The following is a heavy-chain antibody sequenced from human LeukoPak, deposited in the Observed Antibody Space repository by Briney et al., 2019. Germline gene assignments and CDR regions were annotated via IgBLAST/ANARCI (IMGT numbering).Heavy chain of an antibody. J-gene: IGHJ4*02. CDR1: GYTFTSYG. Sequence: GASVKVSCKASGYTFTSYGISWVRQAPGQGLEWMGWISAYNGNTNYAQKFQGRVTITRDTSASTAYMELSSLRSEDTAVYYCARGYLTIFGVVIAYFDYWGQGTLVTVSS. CDR2: ISAYNGNT. CDR3: ARGYLTIFGVVIAYFDY. D-gene: IGHD3-3*01. V-gene: IGHV1-18*01.